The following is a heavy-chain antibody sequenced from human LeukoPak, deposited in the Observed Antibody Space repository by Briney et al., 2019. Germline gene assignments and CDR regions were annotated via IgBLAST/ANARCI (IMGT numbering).Heavy chain of an antibody. Sequence: PSETLSLTCTVSGGSISSYYWSWIRQPAGKGLEWIGRIYTSGSTNYNPSLKSRVTISVDKSKHQFSLKLSSVTAADTAVYYCARARLAFDAFDIWGQGTMVTVSS. D-gene: IGHD6-19*01. CDR2: IYTSGST. CDR3: ARARLAFDAFDI. J-gene: IGHJ3*02. CDR1: GGSISSYY. V-gene: IGHV4-4*07.